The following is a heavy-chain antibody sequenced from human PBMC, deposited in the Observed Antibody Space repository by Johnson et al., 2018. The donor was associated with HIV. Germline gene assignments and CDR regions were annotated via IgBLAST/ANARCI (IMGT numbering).Heavy chain of an antibody. Sequence: VQLVESGGGVVRPGGSLRLSCVASGFTFDDYGMSWFRQAPTKGLEWVSFIRSKAYGETTEYAASVKGRFTISRDDSKSITFLQMDSLKTEDTGMYYCTGGRDLRAFDIWGQGTMVTVSS. D-gene: IGHD2-21*02. CDR1: GFTFDDYG. CDR3: TGGRDLRAFDI. J-gene: IGHJ3*02. V-gene: IGHV3-49*03. CDR2: IRSKAYGETT.